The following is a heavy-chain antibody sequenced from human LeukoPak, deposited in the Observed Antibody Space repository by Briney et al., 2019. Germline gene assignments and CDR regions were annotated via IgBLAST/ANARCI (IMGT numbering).Heavy chain of an antibody. CDR2: VQSDGTST. V-gene: IGHV3-74*01. J-gene: IGHJ3*02. Sequence: GGSLRLSCTASGFTFSYYWMHWVRQAPGKGLVWVAHVQSDGTSTGYADSVKGRFAISRDNAKNTLYLQTNSLRAEDTAVYYCARELPTLSEMATITYYDAFDIWGQGTMVTVSS. D-gene: IGHD5-24*01. CDR3: ARELPTLSEMATITYYDAFDI. CDR1: GFTFSYYW.